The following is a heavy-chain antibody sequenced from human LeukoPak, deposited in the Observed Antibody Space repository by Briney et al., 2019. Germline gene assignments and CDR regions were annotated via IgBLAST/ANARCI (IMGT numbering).Heavy chain of an antibody. CDR3: ARDGDSSGYYDLGY. CDR2: ISSSGSTI. Sequence: GGSLRLSXAASGFTFSSYEMNWVRQAPGKGLEWVSYISSSGSTIYYADSVKGRFTISRDNAKNSLYLQMNSLRAEDTAVYYCARDGDSSGYYDLGYWGQGTLVTVSS. J-gene: IGHJ4*02. V-gene: IGHV3-48*03. D-gene: IGHD3-22*01. CDR1: GFTFSSYE.